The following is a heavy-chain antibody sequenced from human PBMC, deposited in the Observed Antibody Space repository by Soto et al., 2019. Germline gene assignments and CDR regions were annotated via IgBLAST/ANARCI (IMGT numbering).Heavy chain of an antibody. Sequence: GGSLRLSCAASGFTFSSYWMSWVRQAPGKGLEWVANIKQDGSEKYYVDSVKGRFTISRDNAKNSLYLQMNSLRAEDTAVYYCAREVNIVATPGSDYWGQGTLVTVSS. J-gene: IGHJ4*02. CDR3: AREVNIVATPGSDY. CDR1: GFTFSSYW. D-gene: IGHD5-12*01. V-gene: IGHV3-7*01. CDR2: IKQDGSEK.